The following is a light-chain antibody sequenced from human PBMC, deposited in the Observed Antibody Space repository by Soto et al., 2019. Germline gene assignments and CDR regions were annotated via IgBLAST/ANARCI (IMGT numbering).Light chain of an antibody. CDR1: SSDVGGYDY. V-gene: IGLV2-8*01. CDR3: CSYGGINNFGV. CDR2: AVT. J-gene: IGLJ3*02. Sequence: QSALTQPPSASGSPGQSVTLSCTGSSSDVGGYDYVSWYQQRPGKAPKLMIYAVTKRPSGVPDRFSGSKSGNTASLTVPGRQAEEGVDYYCCSYGGINNFGVFGGGTKLTVL.